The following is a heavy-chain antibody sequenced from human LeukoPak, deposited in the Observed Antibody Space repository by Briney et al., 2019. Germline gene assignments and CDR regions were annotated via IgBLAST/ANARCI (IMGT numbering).Heavy chain of an antibody. CDR3: ARGHSTSWYYLDS. J-gene: IGHJ4*02. V-gene: IGHV4-59*01. CDR1: GGSIINYY. D-gene: IGHD6-13*01. Sequence: SETLSLTCTVSGGSIINYYWSWIRQPPGKGLGWVGYISHSESSNYNPSLKNRVTLSVDTSKNQFSLKLRFVTAADTAVYYCARGHSTSWYYLDSWGQGTLVTVSS. CDR2: ISHSESS.